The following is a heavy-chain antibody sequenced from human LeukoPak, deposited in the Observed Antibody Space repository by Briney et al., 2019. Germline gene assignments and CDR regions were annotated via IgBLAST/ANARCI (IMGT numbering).Heavy chain of an antibody. D-gene: IGHD2-2*01. Sequence: HPGGSLRLSCAASGFPFSRHSMSWVRQAPGKGLEWVANINQDGTEKYYMDSVKGRFTISRDNAKNSLYLQMNSLRAEDTALYYCARGYCSSTSCYFDYWGQGTLVTVSS. CDR1: GFPFSRHS. J-gene: IGHJ4*02. V-gene: IGHV3-7*05. CDR2: INQDGTEK. CDR3: ARGYCSSTSCYFDY.